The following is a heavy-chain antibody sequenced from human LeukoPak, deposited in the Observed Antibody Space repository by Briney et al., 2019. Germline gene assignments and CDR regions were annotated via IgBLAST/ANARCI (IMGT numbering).Heavy chain of an antibody. CDR1: GGSISSYY. D-gene: IGHD1-26*01. J-gene: IGHJ4*02. Sequence: PSETLSLTCTVSGGSISSYYWSWIRQPPGKGLEWIGYIYYSGSTNYNPSLKSRVTISVDRSKNQFSLKLSSVTAADTAVYHCARVVGATSRAHFDYWGQGTLVTVSS. CDR2: IYYSGST. CDR3: ARVVGATSRAHFDY. V-gene: IGHV4-59*12.